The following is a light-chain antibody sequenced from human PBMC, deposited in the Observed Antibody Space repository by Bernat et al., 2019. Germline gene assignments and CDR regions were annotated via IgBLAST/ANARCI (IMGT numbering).Light chain of an antibody. Sequence: QSALTQPASVSGSPGQSITISCTGTSSDVGGHNYVSWYQQHPGKAPKLMIFDVSNRPSGVSNRFSASKSGNTASLTISGLQAEDEADYYCSSYTSSSPFVFGIGTKVTVL. CDR1: SSDVGGHNY. J-gene: IGLJ1*01. V-gene: IGLV2-14*03. CDR3: SSYTSSSPFV. CDR2: DVS.